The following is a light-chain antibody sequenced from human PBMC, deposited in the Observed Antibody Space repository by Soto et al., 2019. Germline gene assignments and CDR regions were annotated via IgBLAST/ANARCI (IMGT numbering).Light chain of an antibody. Sequence: AIRMTQSPSSFSASTGDRVTITCRASQGISSYLAWYQQMPGKAPKLLIYGASTLQSGVPSRFSGSGSGTEFTLTISSLQPDDFGTYFCQHHNSYSQTFGQGTKVDIK. CDR3: QHHNSYSQT. V-gene: IGKV1-8*01. CDR2: GAS. CDR1: QGISSY. J-gene: IGKJ1*01.